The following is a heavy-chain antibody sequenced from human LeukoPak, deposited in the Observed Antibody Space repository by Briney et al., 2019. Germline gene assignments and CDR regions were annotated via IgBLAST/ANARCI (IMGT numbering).Heavy chain of an antibody. Sequence: SVKVSCKSSGFTFTSSAMQWVRQARGPRLEWIGWIVVGSGNTNYAQKFQEGVTITRDMSTSTAYMELSSLRSEDTAVYYCAADPRFDVWSGYYYYYGMGVWGQGTTVTVSS. J-gene: IGHJ6*02. V-gene: IGHV1-58*02. D-gene: IGHD3-3*01. CDR3: AADPRFDVWSGYYYYYGMGV. CDR1: GFTFTSSA. CDR2: IVVGSGNT.